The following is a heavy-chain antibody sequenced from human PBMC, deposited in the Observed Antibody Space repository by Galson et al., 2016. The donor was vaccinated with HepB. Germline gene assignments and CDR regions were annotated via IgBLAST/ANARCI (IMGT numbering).Heavy chain of an antibody. D-gene: IGHD1-26*01. CDR3: VRDMYGSYFAFDI. CDR1: GFTFNDYW. J-gene: IGHJ3*02. Sequence: SLRLSCAASGFTFNDYWMHRVRQAPGRGLDWVSRINNDGSSSTYADSVKGRFTISRDNAKNTLYLQMNSLRAEDTTVYYCVRDMYGSYFAFDIWGQGTMVTVSS. CDR2: INNDGSSS. V-gene: IGHV3-74*01.